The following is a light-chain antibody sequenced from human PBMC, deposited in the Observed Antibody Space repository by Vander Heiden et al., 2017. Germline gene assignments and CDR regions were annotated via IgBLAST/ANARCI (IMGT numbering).Light chain of an antibody. CDR3: QQDDNLPVT. Sequence: DIQMTQSPSSLSASVGDRVTITCQASQDISNYLNWYQQKPGKAPKLLIYDASNLETGVPSRFSGSGSGTDFTLTISSLQPEDFATYYCQQDDNLPVTFGQGTKLEIK. CDR2: DAS. V-gene: IGKV1-33*01. CDR1: QDISNY. J-gene: IGKJ2*01.